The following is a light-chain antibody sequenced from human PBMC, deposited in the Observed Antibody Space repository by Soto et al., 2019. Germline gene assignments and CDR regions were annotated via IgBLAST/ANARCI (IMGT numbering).Light chain of an antibody. CDR1: TSDIGHYNY. V-gene: IGLV2-14*01. CDR2: EVS. CDR3: SSYRSTITV. Sequence: QSVLTQPASVSGSPGQSVTISCTATTSDIGHYNYVSWYQQHPGKAPKLVIYEVSNRPLGVSSRYSGSKSGNTASLTISGLQAEDEADYYYSSYRSTITVFGGGTKLTVL. J-gene: IGLJ3*02.